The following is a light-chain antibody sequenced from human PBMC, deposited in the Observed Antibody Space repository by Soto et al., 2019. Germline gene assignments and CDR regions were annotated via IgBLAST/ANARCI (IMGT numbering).Light chain of an antibody. Sequence: QSALTQPASVSGSPGQSITISCTGTSGDIGSYNRVSWYQQHPGKAPKLIISEVSNRPSGVSNRFSGSKSGNAASLTISGLQAEDEADYFCFSFTTDWTHVFGTGTKLTVL. V-gene: IGLV2-14*01. CDR2: EVS. J-gene: IGLJ1*01. CDR1: SGDIGSYNR. CDR3: FSFTTDWTHV.